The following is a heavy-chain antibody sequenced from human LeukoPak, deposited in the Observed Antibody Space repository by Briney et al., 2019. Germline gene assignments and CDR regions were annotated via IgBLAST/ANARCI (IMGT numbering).Heavy chain of an antibody. Sequence: ASMKVSCKASGYTFTSYYMHWVRQAPGQGLEWMGIINPSGGSTSYAQKFQGRVTMTRDTSTSTVYMELSSLRSEDTAVYYCARDRYDILTGPTDWFDPWGQGTLVTVSS. CDR1: GYTFTSYY. V-gene: IGHV1-46*01. D-gene: IGHD3-9*01. J-gene: IGHJ5*02. CDR2: INPSGGST. CDR3: ARDRYDILTGPTDWFDP.